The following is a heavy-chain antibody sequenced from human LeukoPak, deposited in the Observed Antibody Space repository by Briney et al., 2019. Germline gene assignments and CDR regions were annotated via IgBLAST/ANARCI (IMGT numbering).Heavy chain of an antibody. J-gene: IGHJ4*02. D-gene: IGHD6-19*01. V-gene: IGHV3-9*01. CDR2: ISWNSGSI. CDR1: GFTFDDYA. CDR3: EKDFGWTHFAGFDY. Sequence: HSGGSLRLSCAASGFTFDDYAMPWVRQAPGKGLEWVSGISWNSGSIGYADSVKGRFTISRDNAKNSLYLQMNSLRAEDTALYYCEKDFGWTHFAGFDYWAREPLVTVSS.